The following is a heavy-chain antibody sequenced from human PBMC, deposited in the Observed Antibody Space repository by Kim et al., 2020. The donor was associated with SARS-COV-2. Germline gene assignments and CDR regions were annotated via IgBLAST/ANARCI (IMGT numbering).Heavy chain of an antibody. Sequence: GGSLRLSCAASGFTFSSYAMSWVRQAPGKGLEWVSAISGSGGSTYYADSVKCRFTISRDNSKNTLYLQMNSLRAEDTAVYYCAKAHGVLAAEYYFDYWGQGTLVTVSS. J-gene: IGHJ4*02. D-gene: IGHD6-13*01. CDR1: GFTFSSYA. CDR3: AKAHGVLAAEYYFDY. V-gene: IGHV3-23*01. CDR2: ISGSGGST.